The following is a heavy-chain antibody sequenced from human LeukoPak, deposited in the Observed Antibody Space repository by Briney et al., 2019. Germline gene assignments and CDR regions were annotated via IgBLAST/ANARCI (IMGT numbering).Heavy chain of an antibody. CDR2: IYTSGST. Sequence: PSETLSLTCTVSGGSISSYYWSWIRQPAGKGLEWFGRIYTSGSTNYNPSLKSRVTMSVDTSKNQFSLKLSSVTAADTAVYYCARSSNYGSGSYFWFDPWGQGTLVTVSS. V-gene: IGHV4-4*07. CDR3: ARSSNYGSGSYFWFDP. CDR1: GGSISSYY. D-gene: IGHD3-10*01. J-gene: IGHJ5*02.